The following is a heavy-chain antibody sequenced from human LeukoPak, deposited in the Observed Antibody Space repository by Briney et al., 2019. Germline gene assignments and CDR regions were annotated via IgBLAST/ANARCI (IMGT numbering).Heavy chain of an antibody. Sequence: SVKVSCKASVGTFSSYAISWVRQAPGQGLEWMGRIIPILGIANYAQKFQGRVTITADKSTSTAYMELSSLRSEDTAVYYCASMYNWNYSTETLLDYWGQGTLVTVSS. D-gene: IGHD1-7*01. CDR3: ASMYNWNYSTETLLDY. CDR2: IIPILGIA. J-gene: IGHJ4*02. CDR1: VGTFSSYA. V-gene: IGHV1-69*04.